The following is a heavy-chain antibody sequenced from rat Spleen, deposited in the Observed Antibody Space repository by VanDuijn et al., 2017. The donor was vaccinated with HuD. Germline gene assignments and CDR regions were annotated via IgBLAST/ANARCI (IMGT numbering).Heavy chain of an antibody. CDR1: GFTFSNYG. V-gene: IGHV5-19*01. D-gene: IGHD4-3*01. CDR3: ATNSGPSY. J-gene: IGHJ2*01. CDR2: ISPSGCST. Sequence: EVQLVESGGGLVQPGRALKLSWAASGFTFSNYGMHWIRQAPTKGLDWVAYISPSGCSTYYRNSVKGRFTISRDNAKSTLYLQMDSLRSEDTATYYCATNSGPSYWGQGVMVTVSS.